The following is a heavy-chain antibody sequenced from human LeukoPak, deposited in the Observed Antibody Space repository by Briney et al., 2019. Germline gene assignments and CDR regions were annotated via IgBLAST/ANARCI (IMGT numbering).Heavy chain of an antibody. CDR2: IYNSGST. CDR1: GGSISSYY. V-gene: IGHV4-59*01. J-gene: IGHJ3*02. CDR3: ARALRLWGGNSGIAFDI. Sequence: PSETLPLTCTVSGGSISSYYWSWIRQPPGKGLEWIGYIYNSGSTNYNHSLKSRVTISEDMSNNQFSLKLSSVTAADTAVYYCARALRLWGGNSGIAFDIWGQGTLVTVSS. D-gene: IGHD4-23*01.